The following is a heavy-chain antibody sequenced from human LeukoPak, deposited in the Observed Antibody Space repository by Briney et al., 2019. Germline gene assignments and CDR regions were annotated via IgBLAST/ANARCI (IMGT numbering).Heavy chain of an antibody. V-gene: IGHV3-23*01. CDR1: GFTFENYA. D-gene: IGHD3-9*01. Sequence: PGGSLRLSCATSGFTFENYALSWVRQSPGKGLGWVSGLSGAGDSRYYAASVHGRFTISRDNSKSTLYMQLNRLRAEDTVVYCCAKDFRGTDMFTHGYYVSWGQGTLVTVSS. J-gene: IGHJ4*02. CDR2: LSGAGDSR. CDR3: AKDFRGTDMFTHGYYVS.